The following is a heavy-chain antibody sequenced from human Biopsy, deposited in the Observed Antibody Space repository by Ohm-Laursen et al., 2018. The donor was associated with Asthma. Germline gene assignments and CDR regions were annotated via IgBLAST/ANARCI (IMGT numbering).Heavy chain of an antibody. CDR2: IYYSGTT. Sequence: SDTLSLTCGLSSGSGGYMRSGNYYWGWIRQPPGKGLEWIGSIYYSGTTYYTPSLESRVTVSAATSKNQFSLKLTSVTAADTAVYYCVRGSSSWHHGPFHYYYGLDVWGQGTTATVSS. CDR1: GGYMRSGNYY. J-gene: IGHJ6*02. V-gene: IGHV4-39*01. D-gene: IGHD6-13*01. CDR3: VRGSSSWHHGPFHYYYGLDV.